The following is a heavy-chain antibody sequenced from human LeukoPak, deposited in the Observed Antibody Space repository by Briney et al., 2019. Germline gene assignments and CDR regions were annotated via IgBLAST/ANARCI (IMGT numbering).Heavy chain of an antibody. J-gene: IGHJ4*02. V-gene: IGHV3-7*01. CDR3: ARDLLWFGEAGDSY. CDR1: GFTFSNFW. CDR2: IRQDGSQK. Sequence: GGSLRLSCAASGFTFSNFWMSWVRQAPGKGLEWVATIRQDGSQKYYVDSVKGRFTISRDNAKNSLYLQMNSLRAEDTAVCYCARDLLWFGEAGDSYWGQGSLVTVSS. D-gene: IGHD3-10*01.